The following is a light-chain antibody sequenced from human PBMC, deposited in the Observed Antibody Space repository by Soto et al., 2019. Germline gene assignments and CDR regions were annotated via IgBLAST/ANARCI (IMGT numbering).Light chain of an antibody. CDR1: QAVNNR. CDR3: HQRQSWPRT. Sequence: EIALARSPGTLSLSPGARGAPSLGASQAVNNRLAWYQHKPGQAPRLLIYLTSNRAAGVPSRFSAWGSETDFTLTISDVQPEDFAVYYCHQRQSWPRTFGQGTKVDIK. J-gene: IGKJ1*01. CDR2: LTS. V-gene: IGKV3-11*01.